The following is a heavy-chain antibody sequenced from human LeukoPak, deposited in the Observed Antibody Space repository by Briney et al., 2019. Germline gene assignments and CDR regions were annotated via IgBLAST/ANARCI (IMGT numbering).Heavy chain of an antibody. CDR3: ARDPPYYGEGWFDP. J-gene: IGHJ5*02. CDR2: IYSGGST. CDR1: GFTVSSNY. V-gene: IGHV3-53*01. D-gene: IGHD4-17*01. Sequence: PGGSLRLSCAASGFTVSSNYMSWVRQAPGKGLEWVSVIYSGGSTYYADSVKGRFTISRDNSKNMLYLQMNSLRAEDTAVYHCARDPPYYGEGWFDPWGQGTLVTVSP.